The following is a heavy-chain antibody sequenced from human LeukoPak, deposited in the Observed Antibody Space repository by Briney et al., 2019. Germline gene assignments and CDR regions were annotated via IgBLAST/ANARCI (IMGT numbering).Heavy chain of an antibody. J-gene: IGHJ5*02. CDR2: IIPIFGTA. D-gene: IGHD1-26*01. CDR3: ARRPGVVGDWFDP. CDR1: GGTSSSYA. V-gene: IGHV1-69*01. Sequence: SVKVSCKASGGTSSSYAISWVRQAPGQGLEWMGGIIPIFGTANYAQKFQGRVTITADESTSTAYMELSSLRSEDTAVYYCARRPGVVGDWFDPWGQGTLVTVSS.